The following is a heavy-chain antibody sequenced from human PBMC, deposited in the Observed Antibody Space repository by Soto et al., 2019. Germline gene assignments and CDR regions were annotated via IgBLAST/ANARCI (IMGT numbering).Heavy chain of an antibody. CDR1: GGSIGSYH. Sequence: SETLSLTCTVSGGSIGSYHWSWVRQPPGKGLEWIASVYYTGTTNYNPSLGSRVTISIDAPENQISLKLTSVTAADTAFYYCARDTVLTGMFDLWGQGTLVTVS. V-gene: IGHV4-59*01. CDR2: VYYTGTT. CDR3: ARDTVLTGMFDL. D-gene: IGHD4-17*01. J-gene: IGHJ5*02.